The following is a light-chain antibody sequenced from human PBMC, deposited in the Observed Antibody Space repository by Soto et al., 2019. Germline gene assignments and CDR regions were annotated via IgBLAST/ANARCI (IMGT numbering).Light chain of an antibody. CDR3: QQSYSTPQT. J-gene: IGKJ1*01. Sequence: DIQMTQSPSSLSASVGDRVTITCRASQSIISYLNWYQQKPGKAPNLLIFAASSLQSGVPSRFSGGGSGTDFTLTISSLQPEDFATYYCQQSYSTPQTFGQGTKVEIK. CDR2: AAS. CDR1: QSIISY. V-gene: IGKV1-39*01.